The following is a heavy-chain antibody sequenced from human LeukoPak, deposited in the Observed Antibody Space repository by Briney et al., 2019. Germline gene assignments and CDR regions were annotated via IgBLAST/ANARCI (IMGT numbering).Heavy chain of an antibody. CDR2: IVVGSGNT. J-gene: IGHJ3*02. D-gene: IGHD3-10*01. CDR1: GFTFTSSA. Sequence: GTSVKVSCKASGFTFTSSAMQWVRQARGQRLEWIGWIVVGSGNTNYAQKFQERVTITRDMSTSTAYMELSSLRSEDTAVYYCAAGPPHYYYGSGSYSLYGAFDIWGQGTMVTVSS. V-gene: IGHV1-58*02. CDR3: AAGPPHYYYGSGSYSLYGAFDI.